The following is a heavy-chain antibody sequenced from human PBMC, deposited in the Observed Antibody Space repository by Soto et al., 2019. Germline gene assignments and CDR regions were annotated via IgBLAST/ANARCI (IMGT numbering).Heavy chain of an antibody. Sequence: QVQLQESGPGLVKPSQTLSLTCTVSGGSISSGGYYWSWIRQHPGKGLEWIGYIYYSGSTYYNPSHKSRVTISVDTSKNQFSLKLSSVTAADTAVYYCAREGHYDFWSGPNDAFDIWGQGTMVTVSS. CDR3: AREGHYDFWSGPNDAFDI. CDR1: GGSISSGGYY. V-gene: IGHV4-31*03. J-gene: IGHJ3*02. CDR2: IYYSGST. D-gene: IGHD3-3*01.